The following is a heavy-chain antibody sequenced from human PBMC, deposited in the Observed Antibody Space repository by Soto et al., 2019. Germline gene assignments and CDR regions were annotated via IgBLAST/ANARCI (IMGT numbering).Heavy chain of an antibody. CDR1: GVTGRNQD. Sequence: DVQLVETGGELIQPGGALGISFCGPGVTGRNQDLRLVRQAPGKGLEWISVIWSAGLIYYADSVRGRFTISRDISKNILYLEMTSLRADDTAVYYCAREAPMDVWGQGTTVTVSS. J-gene: IGHJ6*02. V-gene: IGHV3-53*02. CDR3: AREAPMDV. CDR2: IWSAGLI.